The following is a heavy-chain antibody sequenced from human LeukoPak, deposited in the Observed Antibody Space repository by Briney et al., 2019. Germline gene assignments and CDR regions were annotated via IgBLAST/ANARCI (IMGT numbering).Heavy chain of an antibody. J-gene: IGHJ4*02. CDR2: IYYSGST. CDR1: GGSISSSSYY. V-gene: IGHV4-39*01. Sequence: SETLSLTCTVSGGSISSSSYYWGWIRQPPGKGLEWIGSIYYSGSTYYNPSLKSRVTISVDTSKNQFSLKLSSVTAADTAVYYCVRQSSKAVAVFDYWGQGTLVTVSS. D-gene: IGHD6-19*01. CDR3: VRQSSKAVAVFDY.